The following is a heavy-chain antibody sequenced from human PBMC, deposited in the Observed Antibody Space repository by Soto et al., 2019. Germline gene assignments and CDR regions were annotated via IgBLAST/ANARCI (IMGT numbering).Heavy chain of an antibody. CDR3: ARARSAWNQRELYFDF. CDR2: IKQDGIEK. V-gene: IGHV3-7*05. D-gene: IGHD1-1*01. Sequence: GGSLRLSCVVSGFIFSTNWMTWVRQAPGKGLEWVANIKQDGIEKYYVDSVKGRFTISRDNSMNSLYLQMDTLRVEDTAVYYCARARSAWNQRELYFDFWGPGTLVTVSS. CDR1: GFIFSTNW. J-gene: IGHJ4*02.